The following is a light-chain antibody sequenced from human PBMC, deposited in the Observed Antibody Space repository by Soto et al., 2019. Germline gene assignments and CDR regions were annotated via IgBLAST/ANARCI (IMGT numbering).Light chain of an antibody. V-gene: IGKV1-5*01. Sequence: DIQMTQSPSTLSASVGDRVTIACWASQSISSWLAWYQQKPGRAPKVLIFDASSLESGVPSRFSGSGSATELPLTIRSLQPDDFATYYCQPYTTYPWTFGQGTKVDIK. J-gene: IGKJ1*01. CDR1: QSISSW. CDR3: QPYTTYPWT. CDR2: DAS.